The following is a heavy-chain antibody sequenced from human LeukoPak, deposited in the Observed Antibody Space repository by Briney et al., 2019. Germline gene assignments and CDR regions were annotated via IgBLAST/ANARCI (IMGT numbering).Heavy chain of an antibody. D-gene: IGHD3-10*01. CDR2: IYHSGST. CDR3: ARFTYYYGSGSSSFDY. J-gene: IGHJ4*02. Sequence: SETLSLTCTVSGYSISSGYYWGWIRQPPGKGLEWIGSIYHSGSTNYNPSLKSRVTISVDTSKNQFSLKLSSVTAADTAVYYCARFTYYYGSGSSSFDYWGQGTLVTVSS. CDR1: GYSISSGYY. V-gene: IGHV4-38-2*02.